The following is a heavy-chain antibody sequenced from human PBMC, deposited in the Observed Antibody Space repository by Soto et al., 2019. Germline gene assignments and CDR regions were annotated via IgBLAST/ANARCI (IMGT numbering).Heavy chain of an antibody. V-gene: IGHV5-51*01. D-gene: IGHD5-12*01. CDR2: IFPADSDT. J-gene: IGHJ3*02. Sequence: PGESLKISCQGSAYIFINYWIGWVRQLPGRGLEWMGIIFPADSDTRYSPSFQGHVSISADTSVNTAYLQLSSLKASDTAIYYCATYDGGTSNDAFDIWGQGTMVTVSS. CDR1: AYIFINYW. CDR3: ATYDGGTSNDAFDI.